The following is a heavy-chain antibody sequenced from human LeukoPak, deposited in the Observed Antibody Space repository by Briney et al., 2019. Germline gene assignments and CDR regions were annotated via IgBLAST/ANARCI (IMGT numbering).Heavy chain of an antibody. CDR3: AKDRKGRGYSGYDYFDY. D-gene: IGHD5-12*01. CDR1: GFAFGSEA. J-gene: IGHJ4*02. CDR2: ISPGGGTT. Sequence: GGSLRLSCAVSGFAFGSEAMSWVRQSPARGLEWVASISPGGGTTYYADYVKGRFTISRDNSKNSLFVQMNSLRAEDTAVYFCAKDRKGRGYSGYDYFDYWGQGTLVTVSS. V-gene: IGHV3-23*01.